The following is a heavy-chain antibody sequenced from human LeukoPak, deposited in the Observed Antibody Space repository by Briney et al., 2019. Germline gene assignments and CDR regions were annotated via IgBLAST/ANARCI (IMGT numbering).Heavy chain of an antibody. CDR3: AGQNFYDSSGYYYTYPAKIDY. Sequence: KPSETLSLTCTVSGGSISSSSHYWGWIRRPPGKGLEWIGSIYYDGNTYYNPSLKSRVTMSVDTSKNQFSLKLSSVTAADTAVYYCAGQNFYDSSGYYYTYPAKIDYWGQGSLVTVSS. J-gene: IGHJ4*02. CDR2: IYYDGNT. CDR1: GGSISSSSHY. V-gene: IGHV4-39*01. D-gene: IGHD3-22*01.